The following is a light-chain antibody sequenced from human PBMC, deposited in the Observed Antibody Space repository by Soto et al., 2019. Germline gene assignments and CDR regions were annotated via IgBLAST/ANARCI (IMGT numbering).Light chain of an antibody. CDR2: KAS. CDR3: QQYHSFSLT. V-gene: IGKV1-5*03. Sequence: DIQMTQSPSTLSASVGDRVTITCRASQSISSWLAWYQQRPGKAPKVLISKASSLESGVPSRFSGGGSGTEFTLTISSLQPDDFATYYCQQYHSFSLTFGQGTKVEIK. CDR1: QSISSW. J-gene: IGKJ1*01.